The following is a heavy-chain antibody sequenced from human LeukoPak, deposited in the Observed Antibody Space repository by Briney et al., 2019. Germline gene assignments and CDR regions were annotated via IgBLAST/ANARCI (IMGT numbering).Heavy chain of an antibody. CDR1: GYTFTSYY. CDR3: AIFDYGDYEDFDY. CDR2: INPSGGST. D-gene: IGHD4-17*01. V-gene: IGHV1-46*01. J-gene: IGHJ4*02. Sequence: ASVKVSCKASGYTFTSYYMHWVRQAPGQGLEWMGIINPSGGSTSYAQKFQGRVTMTRDMSTSTVYMELSSLRSEDTAVYYCAIFDYGDYEDFDYWGQGTLVTVSS.